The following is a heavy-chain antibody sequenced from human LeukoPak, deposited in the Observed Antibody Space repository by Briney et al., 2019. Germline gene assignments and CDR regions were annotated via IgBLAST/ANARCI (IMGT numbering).Heavy chain of an antibody. CDR3: ARHFEWPVPLFDY. CDR2: LNPNSGNT. J-gene: IGHJ4*02. CDR1: GYTFTSYD. Sequence: ASVKVSCKASGYTFTSYDINWVRQATGQGLEWMGWLNPNSGNTGYAQKFQGRVTITTDESTSTAYMELSSLRSEDTAVYYCARHFEWPVPLFDYWGQGTLVTVSS. V-gene: IGHV1-8*01. D-gene: IGHD3-3*01.